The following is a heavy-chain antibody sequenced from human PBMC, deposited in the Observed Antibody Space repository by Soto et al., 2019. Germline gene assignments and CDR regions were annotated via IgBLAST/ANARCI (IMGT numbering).Heavy chain of an antibody. Sequence: QVQLVESGGGVVQPGRSLRLSCAASGFTFNSYGIHWVRQAPGKGLEWVAVISRDGSKTNYADSVKGRVTMSRDNYKETVYLQINSPGAEHTAVYDCARDTYYYSSSDYYVFDSLGQGTPVPVSS. CDR3: ARDTYYYSSSDYYVFDS. CDR2: ISRDGSKT. CDR1: GFTFNSYG. D-gene: IGHD3-22*01. J-gene: IGHJ4*02. V-gene: IGHV3-30*03.